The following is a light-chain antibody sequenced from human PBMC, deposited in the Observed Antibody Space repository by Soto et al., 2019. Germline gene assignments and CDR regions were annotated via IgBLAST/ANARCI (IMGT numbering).Light chain of an antibody. Sequence: EIVLTQSPGTLSLSPGERATLSCRASQSVSGNYLAWYRQKPGQAPRLLIYDASSRATDIPDRFSGSGSGTDFTLTISRLETEDFTVYYCQQYGGSPPWTFGQGTKVEIK. CDR1: QSVSGNY. CDR2: DAS. J-gene: IGKJ1*01. V-gene: IGKV3-20*01. CDR3: QQYGGSPPWT.